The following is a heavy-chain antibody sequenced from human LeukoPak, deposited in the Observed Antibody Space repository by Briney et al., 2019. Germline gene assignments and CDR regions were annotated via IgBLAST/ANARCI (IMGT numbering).Heavy chain of an antibody. D-gene: IGHD6-19*01. CDR2: FDPEDDET. J-gene: IGHJ6*02. Sequence: ASVKVSCKVSGYTLTELSMHWVRQAPGKGLEWMGGFDPEDDETIYAQKFQGRVTMTEDTSTDTAYMELSSLRSEDTAVYYCATRRPYSSGWYEKVTYYYYGMDVWGQGTTVTVSS. CDR1: GYTLTELS. V-gene: IGHV1-24*01. CDR3: ATRRPYSSGWYEKVTYYYYGMDV.